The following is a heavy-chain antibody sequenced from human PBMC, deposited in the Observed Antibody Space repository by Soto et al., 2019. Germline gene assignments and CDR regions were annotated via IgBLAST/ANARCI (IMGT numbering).Heavy chain of an antibody. V-gene: IGHV4-59*08. Sequence: QVQLQESGPGLVKPSETLSLTCTVSGGSISSYYWSWIRQPPGKGLEWIGYIYYSGSTNYNPSLKSRVTISVDTSKNQFSLKLSSVTAADTAVYYCARHYQLESSHFDYWGQGTLVTVSS. J-gene: IGHJ4*02. CDR3: ARHYQLESSHFDY. D-gene: IGHD1-1*01. CDR1: GGSISSYY. CDR2: IYYSGST.